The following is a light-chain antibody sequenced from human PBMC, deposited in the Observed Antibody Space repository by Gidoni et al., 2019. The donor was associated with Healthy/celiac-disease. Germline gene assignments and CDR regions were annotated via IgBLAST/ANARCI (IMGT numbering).Light chain of an antibody. CDR2: AAS. CDR3: QQSYSTPPT. CDR1: QSMSSY. J-gene: IGKJ5*01. Sequence: DIQMTQSPSSLSASVGDRVTITCRASQSMSSYLNWYQQKPGKAPKLLIYAASSLQSGVPSRFSGSGSGTDFTLTISSLQPEDFATYYCQQSYSTPPTFXQXTRLEIK. V-gene: IGKV1-39*01.